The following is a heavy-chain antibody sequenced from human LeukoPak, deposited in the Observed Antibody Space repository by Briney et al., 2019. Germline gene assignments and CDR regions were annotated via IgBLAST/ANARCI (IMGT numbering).Heavy chain of an antibody. CDR2: IKQDGSEK. CDR1: GFSFTSYW. J-gene: IGHJ3*01. CDR3: ARGDFNDNGDYVDAFDV. V-gene: IGHV3-7*01. Sequence: GGTLRLSCAASGFSFTSYWMSWVCQAPGNGLERVANIKQDGSEKFYVDSVKGRFTISRDNVKNSLYLQVNSLRVEDTAVYYCARGDFNDNGDYVDAFDVWGQGKMVTVSS. D-gene: IGHD4-17*01.